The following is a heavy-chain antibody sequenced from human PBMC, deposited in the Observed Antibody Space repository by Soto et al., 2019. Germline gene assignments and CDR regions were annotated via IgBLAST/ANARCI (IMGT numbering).Heavy chain of an antibody. Sequence: SETLSLTCSVSGASVSSDSSYWSWIRQPPGKGLEWIGYIFYTGSTNYNPSLKSRVSISVDTSKNQFSLKLSSVTAADTAVYYCAREARGMDVWGQGTTVTVSS. CDR1: GASVSSDSSY. V-gene: IGHV4-61*01. CDR2: IFYTGST. J-gene: IGHJ6*02. CDR3: AREARGMDV. D-gene: IGHD3-16*01.